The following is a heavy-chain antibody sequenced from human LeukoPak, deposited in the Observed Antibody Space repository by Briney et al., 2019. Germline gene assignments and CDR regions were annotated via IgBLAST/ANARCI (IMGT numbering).Heavy chain of an antibody. J-gene: IGHJ6*02. V-gene: IGHV3-21*01. CDR1: GFAFSTYT. D-gene: IGHD2-2*01. CDR2: ISSSNSYI. CDR3: ARGKYQLLDYYYYGMDV. Sequence: GGSLRLSCAASGFAFSTYTMNWVRQAPGKGLEWVSSISSSNSYIFYADSVRGRFTISRDNAKNSLYLQMNSLRAEDTAVYYCARGKYQLLDYYYYGMDVWGQGTTVTVSS.